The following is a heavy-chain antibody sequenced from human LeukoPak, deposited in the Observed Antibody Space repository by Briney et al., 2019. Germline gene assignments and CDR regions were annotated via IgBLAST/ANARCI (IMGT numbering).Heavy chain of an antibody. CDR3: ARGDWYYDSSGQFDY. Sequence: SETLSLTCTVSGVSISSYYWSWIRQPPGKGLEWIGYIYYSGSTNYNPSLKSRVTISVDTSKNQFSLKLSSVTAADTAVYYCARGDWYYDSSGQFDYWGQGTLVTVSS. D-gene: IGHD3-22*01. CDR1: GVSISSYY. V-gene: IGHV4-59*01. J-gene: IGHJ4*02. CDR2: IYYSGST.